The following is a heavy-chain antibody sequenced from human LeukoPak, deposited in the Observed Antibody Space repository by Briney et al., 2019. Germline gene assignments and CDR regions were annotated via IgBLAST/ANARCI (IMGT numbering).Heavy chain of an antibody. D-gene: IGHD3-22*01. CDR2: IYYSGST. CDR1: GSSISSGGYY. Sequence: PSETLSLTCTVSGSSISSGGYYWGWIRQPPGKGLEWIGSIYYSGSTYYNPSLKSRVTISVDTSKNQFSLKLSSVTAADTAVYYCAKSRITMIVVAPQYWGQGTLVTVSS. CDR3: AKSRITMIVVAPQY. J-gene: IGHJ4*02. V-gene: IGHV4-39*01.